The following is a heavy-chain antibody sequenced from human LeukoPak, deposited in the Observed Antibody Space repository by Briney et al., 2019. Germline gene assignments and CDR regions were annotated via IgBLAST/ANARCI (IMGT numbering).Heavy chain of an antibody. V-gene: IGHV4-4*07. CDR1: GGSISSYY. D-gene: IGHD2-2*01. Sequence: SETLSLTCTVSGGSISSYYWSWIRQPAGKGLEWIGRIYTSGSTNYNPSLKSRVTMSVDTSKNQFSLKLSSVTAADTAVYYCARCFVAGYCSSTSCLNGDYYYYSMDVWGKGTTVTVSS. CDR3: ARCFVAGYCSSTSCLNGDYYYYSMDV. CDR2: IYTSGST. J-gene: IGHJ6*03.